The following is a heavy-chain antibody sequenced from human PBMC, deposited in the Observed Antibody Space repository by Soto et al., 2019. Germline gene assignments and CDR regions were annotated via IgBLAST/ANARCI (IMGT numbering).Heavy chain of an antibody. D-gene: IGHD5-12*01. CDR2: FIRIFHTT. CDR3: VHRRDGYNSAFFDY. Sequence: QVQLVQSGAEVKKPGSSVKVSCKASGDTFSSYAFSWWRQAPGQGLEWMGGFIRIFHTTTYAQKFQGRVTITADESTSAAYMELISLRSDDTAVYYCVHRRDGYNSAFFDYWGQGTLVTVSS. J-gene: IGHJ4*02. CDR1: GDTFSSYA. V-gene: IGHV1-69*01.